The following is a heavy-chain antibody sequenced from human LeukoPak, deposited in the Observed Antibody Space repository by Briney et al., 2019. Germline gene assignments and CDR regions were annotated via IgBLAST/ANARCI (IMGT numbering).Heavy chain of an antibody. D-gene: IGHD3-10*01. J-gene: IGHJ4*02. V-gene: IGHV3-23*01. CDR1: GFTVTTYA. CDR3: AKGDYYDFDY. CDR2: ISSSGVSA. Sequence: GGSLRLSCAASGFTVTTYAMSWVRQAPGKGLECVSTISSSGVSAYYANSVKGRFTISRDNSKSTLFLQMNSLRAEDTAVYYCAKGDYYDFDYWGQGTLVTVSS.